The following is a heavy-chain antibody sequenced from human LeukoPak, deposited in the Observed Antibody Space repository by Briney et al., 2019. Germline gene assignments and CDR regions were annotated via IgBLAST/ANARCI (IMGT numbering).Heavy chain of an antibody. J-gene: IGHJ4*02. CDR2: ITGSGGTT. Sequence: HPGGSLRLSCAASGFTFSSYAVSWVRQAPGKGLEWVSSITGSGGTTDYADSVKGRFTISRDNSKNTLYLQINSLRAEDTAVYYCAKGAYYGDWGQGTLVTVSS. CDR3: AKGAYYGD. CDR1: GFTFSSYA. D-gene: IGHD3-3*01. V-gene: IGHV3-23*01.